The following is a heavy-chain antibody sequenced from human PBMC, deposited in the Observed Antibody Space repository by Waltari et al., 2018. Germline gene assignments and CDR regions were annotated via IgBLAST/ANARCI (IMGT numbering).Heavy chain of an antibody. CDR2: IYHSGST. V-gene: IGHV4-38-2*01. CDR3: ARVIFPTGLRFDD. D-gene: IGHD3-16*01. J-gene: IGHJ4*02. Sequence: QVQLHESGPVLVKPSETLSLTCAVSGYSISSGDYCSWLRQPPGKGLEWIGTIYHSGSTYYNPSLKSRVTISVDTSKNQFSLKLSSVTAADTAVYYCARVIFPTGLRFDDWGQGNLVTVSS. CDR1: GYSISSGDY.